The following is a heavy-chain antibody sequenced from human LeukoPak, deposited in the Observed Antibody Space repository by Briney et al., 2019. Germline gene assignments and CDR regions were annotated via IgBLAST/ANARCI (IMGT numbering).Heavy chain of an antibody. CDR2: ISGSGGST. CDR1: GFTFSSYA. CDR3: AKDTVIAAAVRY. Sequence: PGGSLRLSCSASGFTFSSYAMSWVRQAPGKGLEWVSAISGSGGSTYYAGSVKGRFTISRDNSKNTLYLQMNSLRAEDTAVYYCAKDTVIAAAVRYWGQGTLVTVSS. J-gene: IGHJ4*02. D-gene: IGHD6-13*01. V-gene: IGHV3-23*01.